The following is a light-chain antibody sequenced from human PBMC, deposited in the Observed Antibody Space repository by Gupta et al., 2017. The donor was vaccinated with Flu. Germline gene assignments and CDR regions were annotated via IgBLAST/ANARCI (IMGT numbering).Light chain of an antibody. CDR3: QQSSTFPDT. CDR2: AAS. V-gene: IGKV1D-12*01. J-gene: IGKJ4*02. Sequence: PSSVSASVEGRATISGRASQDISGWLAWYQHKPGQAPKLLIYAASNWQSGVPARFSGSGSGTDFTLTISSLQPEDFAAYFCQQSSTFPDTFGGGTKVEIK. CDR1: QDISGW.